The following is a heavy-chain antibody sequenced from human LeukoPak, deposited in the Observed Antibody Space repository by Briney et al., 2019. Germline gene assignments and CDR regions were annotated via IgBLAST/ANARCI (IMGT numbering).Heavy chain of an antibody. D-gene: IGHD5-18*01. V-gene: IGHV3-48*01. CDR2: ISSSSSTI. CDR3: ARDQRGYSYGSFDY. J-gene: IGHJ4*02. Sequence: GGSLRLSCAASGFTFSSYSMNWVRQAPGKGLEWVSYISSSSSTIYYADSVKGRLTISRDNAKNSLYLQMNSLRAEDTAVYYCARDQRGYSYGSFDYWGQGTLVTVSS. CDR1: GFTFSSYS.